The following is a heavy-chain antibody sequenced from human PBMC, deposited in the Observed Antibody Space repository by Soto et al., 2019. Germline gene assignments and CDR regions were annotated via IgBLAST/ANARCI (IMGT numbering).Heavy chain of an antibody. J-gene: IGHJ4*02. CDR1: GGTFSRYA. CDR2: IIPIFGTA. D-gene: IGHD3-16*01. CDR3: AGGWGEGGVSTPQAY. Sequence: QVQLVQSGAEVKKPGSSVKVSCKASGGTFSRYAISWVRQAPGQGLEWMGGIIPIFGTANYAQKFRGRVPITADASTRTAYMEVGRLRSGDTAVYYCAGGWGEGGVSTPQAYWGQGTPVTVSS. V-gene: IGHV1-69*01.